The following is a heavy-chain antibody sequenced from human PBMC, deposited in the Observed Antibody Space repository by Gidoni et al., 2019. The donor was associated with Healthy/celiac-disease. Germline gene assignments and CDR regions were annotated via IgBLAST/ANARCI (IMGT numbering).Heavy chain of an antibody. Sequence: QVQLVESGGGVVQPGRSLRLSCAASGFTFSSYAMHWVRQAPGKGLEWVAVISYDGSNKYYADSVKGRFTISRDNSKNTLYLQMNSLRAEDTAVYYCARALDCSSTSCYNAFYYYGMDVWGQGTTVTVSS. CDR1: GFTFSSYA. V-gene: IGHV3-30-3*01. D-gene: IGHD2-2*02. J-gene: IGHJ6*02. CDR3: ARALDCSSTSCYNAFYYYGMDV. CDR2: ISYDGSNK.